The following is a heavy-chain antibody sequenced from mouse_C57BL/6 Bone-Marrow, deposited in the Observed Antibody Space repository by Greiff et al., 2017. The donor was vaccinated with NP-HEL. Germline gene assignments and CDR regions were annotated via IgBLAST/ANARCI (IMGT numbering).Heavy chain of an antibody. V-gene: IGHV1-63*01. Sequence: VQVVESGAELVRPGTSVKMSCKASGYTFTNYWIGWAKQRPGHGLEWIGDIYPGGGYTNYNEKFKGKATLTADKSSSTAYMQFSSLTSEDSAIYYCARWGITTGGYWYFDVWGTGTTVTVSS. CDR2: IYPGGGYT. D-gene: IGHD2-4*01. J-gene: IGHJ1*03. CDR3: ARWGITTGGYWYFDV. CDR1: GYTFTNYW.